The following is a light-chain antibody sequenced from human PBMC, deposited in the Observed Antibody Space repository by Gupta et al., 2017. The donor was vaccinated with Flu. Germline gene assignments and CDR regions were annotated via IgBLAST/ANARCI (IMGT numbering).Light chain of an antibody. CDR3: QEADRNSNNVV. CDR1: KIGSKN. J-gene: IGLJ3*02. V-gene: IGLV3-21*02. CDR2: VDR. Sequence: GEKTRSTGGGNKIGSKNVDCYQQRAGQAPMLFVYVDRSRRSGIPERFSGANSGSTATITTSRVEAGEEADYYYQEADRNSNNVVFGGGTKLTVL.